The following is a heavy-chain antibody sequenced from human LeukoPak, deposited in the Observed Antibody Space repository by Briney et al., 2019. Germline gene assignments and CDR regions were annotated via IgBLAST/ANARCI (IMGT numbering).Heavy chain of an antibody. D-gene: IGHD6-19*01. J-gene: IGHJ5*02. CDR2: ISGSGGST. V-gene: IGHV3-23*01. CDR1: GFTFSSYA. CDR3: AKCVTGWPNWFDP. Sequence: GGSLRLSCAASGFTFSSYAMSWVRQTPGKGLEWVSAISGSGGSTYYADSVKGRFTISRDNSKNTLYLQMISLRAEDTALYYCAKCVTGWPNWFDPWGQGTLVTVSS.